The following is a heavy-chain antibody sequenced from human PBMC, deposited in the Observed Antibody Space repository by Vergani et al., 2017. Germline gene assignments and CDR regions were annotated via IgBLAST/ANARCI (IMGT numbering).Heavy chain of an antibody. CDR3: ARSPGIRDYFDY. J-gene: IGHJ4*02. CDR2: VDPEDGAT. V-gene: IGHV1-69-2*01. D-gene: IGHD3-10*01. Sequence: EVHLIQSGAEVRKPGATVKISCKVSGYTFTDYYMHWVQQAPGRGLEWMGLVDPEDGATKYAENFQGRVTITADTSTDTAYMELSSLRSEDTAVYYCARSPGIRDYFDYWGQGTLVTVSS. CDR1: GYTFTDYY.